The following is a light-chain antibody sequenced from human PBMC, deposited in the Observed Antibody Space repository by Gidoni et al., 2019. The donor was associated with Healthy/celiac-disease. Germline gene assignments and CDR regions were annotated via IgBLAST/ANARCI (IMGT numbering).Light chain of an antibody. J-gene: IGKJ2*01. Sequence: IQLTQSPSFLSASVGDRVTITCRASQVISSYLASHQQKPEKAPTLLIYAASTLQSRVPSRCSGRGSGTEFTLTISSLQPEDFATYYCQQLNSYPYTFGQGTQLEIK. V-gene: IGKV1-9*01. CDR2: AAS. CDR3: QQLNSYPYT. CDR1: QVISSY.